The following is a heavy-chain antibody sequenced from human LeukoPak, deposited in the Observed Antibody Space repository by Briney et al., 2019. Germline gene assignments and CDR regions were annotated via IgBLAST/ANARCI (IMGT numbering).Heavy chain of an antibody. V-gene: IGHV3-15*01. CDR2: IKRKTDGGTI. Sequence: GGSLRLSCAASAFTFNNAWMSWVRQAPGKGLEWVGRIKRKTDGGTIGYAAPVKGRFTISRDDSKNTLYLQMNSLKTEDTAVYYCTADSSHPSDYGFDYWGQGTLVTVSS. CDR1: AFTFNNAW. D-gene: IGHD4-17*01. CDR3: TADSSHPSDYGFDY. J-gene: IGHJ4*02.